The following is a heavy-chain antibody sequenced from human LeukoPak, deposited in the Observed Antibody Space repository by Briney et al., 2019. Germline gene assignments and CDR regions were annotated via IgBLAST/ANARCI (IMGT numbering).Heavy chain of an antibody. V-gene: IGHV3-30*18. D-gene: IGHD4-17*01. CDR1: GFTFSSYG. CDR3: AKDHRGDDFDY. J-gene: IGHJ4*02. Sequence: GGSLRLSCAASGFTFSSYGMHWVRQAPGKGLEWVAVISYDGGNKYYADSVKGRFTISRDNSKNTLYLQMNSLRAEDTAVYYFAKDHRGDDFDYGAREPRVPVPS. CDR2: ISYDGGNK.